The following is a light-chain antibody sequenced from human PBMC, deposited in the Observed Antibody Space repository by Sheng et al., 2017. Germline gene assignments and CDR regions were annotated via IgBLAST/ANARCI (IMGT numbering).Light chain of an antibody. CDR1: SSDVGGSNY. CDR2: DVF. CDR3: SSYTSSRTYV. Sequence: QSALTQPASVSGSPGQSITISCTGTSSDVGGSNYVSWYQQHPGTAPKLIIYDVFNRPSGVSDRFSASKSGITASLTISGLQAEDEADYYCSSYTSSRTYVFGTGTKVTVL. V-gene: IGLV2-14*03. J-gene: IGLJ1*01.